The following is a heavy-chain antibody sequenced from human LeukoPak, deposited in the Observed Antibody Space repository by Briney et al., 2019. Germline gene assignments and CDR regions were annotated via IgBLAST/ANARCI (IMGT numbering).Heavy chain of an antibody. CDR1: GGSISSSTYY. V-gene: IGHV4-39*01. D-gene: IGHD3-22*01. CDR2: IYYSGST. CDR3: ARGGNYDSSGSRAEYFRH. J-gene: IGHJ1*01. Sequence: SETLSLTCTVSGGSISSSTYYWRWIRQPPGKGLEWIGSIYYSGSTYYNPSLKSRVTISVDTSKNQFSLKLSSLTAADTAVYDCARGGNYDSSGSRAEYFRHWGQGTLVTVSS.